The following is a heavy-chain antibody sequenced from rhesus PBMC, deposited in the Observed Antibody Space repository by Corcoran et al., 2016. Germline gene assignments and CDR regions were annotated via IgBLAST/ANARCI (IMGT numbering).Heavy chain of an antibody. CDR1: GASISDDYY. Sequence: QVQLQESGPGLVKPSEPLSLTCAVSGASISDDYYCSWIRQPPGKGLEWIGFIYGSGGGTNYNPSLKNRVTISIDTSKNQFSLKLSSVTAADTAVYYCARDEAYYHSGYYTLDYWGQGILVTVSS. D-gene: IGHD3-28*01. V-gene: IGHV4-106*01. J-gene: IGHJ4*01. CDR3: ARDEAYYHSGYYTLDY. CDR2: IYGSGGGT.